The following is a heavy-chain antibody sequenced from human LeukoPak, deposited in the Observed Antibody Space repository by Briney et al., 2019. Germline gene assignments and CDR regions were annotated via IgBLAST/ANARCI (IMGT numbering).Heavy chain of an antibody. Sequence: SETLSLTCAVYGGSFSGYYWSWIRQPPGKGLEWIGEINHSGSTNYNPSLKSRVTISVDTSKNQFSLKLSSVTAADTAVYYCARDPPLLAAAGADYYYYYGMDVWGQGTTVTVSS. CDR2: INHSGST. V-gene: IGHV4-34*01. CDR1: GGSFSGYY. D-gene: IGHD6-13*01. CDR3: ARDPPLLAAAGADYYYYYGMDV. J-gene: IGHJ6*02.